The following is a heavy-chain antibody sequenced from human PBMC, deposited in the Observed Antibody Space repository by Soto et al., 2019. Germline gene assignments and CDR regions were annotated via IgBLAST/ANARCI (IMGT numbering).Heavy chain of an antibody. CDR3: AKEIVRNYDAFDI. CDR2: ISWNSGSI. CDR1: GFTFDDYA. V-gene: IGHV3-9*01. J-gene: IGHJ3*02. D-gene: IGHD4-4*01. Sequence: EVQLVESGGGLVQPGRSLRLSCAASGFTFDDYAMHWVRQAPGKGLEWVSGISWNSGSIGYADSVKGRFTISRDNAKNSLYLQMNSLRAEDTALYYCAKEIVRNYDAFDIWGQGTIVTVSS.